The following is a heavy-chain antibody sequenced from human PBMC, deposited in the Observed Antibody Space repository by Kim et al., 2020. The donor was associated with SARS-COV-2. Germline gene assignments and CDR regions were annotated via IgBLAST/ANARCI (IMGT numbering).Heavy chain of an antibody. J-gene: IGHJ4*02. CDR2: IYHSGST. CDR3: ARLTVYGSTTTDS. V-gene: IGHV4-39*01. D-gene: IGHD3-10*01. Sequence: SETLSLTCTVSGGSISSTFYFWSWIRQPPGKGLEWIGTIYHSGSTDYHPSLKNRVTISLDTSKNDFSLRLTSVTAADTAVYYCARLTVYGSTTTDSWGQGTLGTFSS. CDR1: GGSISSTFYF.